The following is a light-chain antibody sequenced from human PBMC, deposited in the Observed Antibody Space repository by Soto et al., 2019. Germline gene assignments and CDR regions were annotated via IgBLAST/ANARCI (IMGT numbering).Light chain of an antibody. V-gene: IGKV3-20*01. CDR1: QSVSSSY. Sequence: EIVFTQSPGTLSLSPGERATLSCRASQSVSSSYLAWYQQKPGQAPRLVIYGASSRATGIPDRFSGSGAGTDFTLTISRLEPEDFAVYYCQQYGSSPWTFGQGTKVDI. CDR2: GAS. CDR3: QQYGSSPWT. J-gene: IGKJ1*01.